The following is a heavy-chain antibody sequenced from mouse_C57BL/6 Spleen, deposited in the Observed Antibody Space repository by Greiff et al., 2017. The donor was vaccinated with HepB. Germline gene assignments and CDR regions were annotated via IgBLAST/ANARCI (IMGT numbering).Heavy chain of an antibody. D-gene: IGHD2-4*01. V-gene: IGHV1-84*01. CDR1: GYTFTDYY. CDR3: ARSHYDYFDY. Sequence: QVQLKQSGPELVKPGASVKISCKASGYTFTDYYINWVKQRPGQGLEWIGWISPGSGNTKYNEKFKGKATLTVDTSSSTAYMQLSSLTSEDSAVYFCARSHYDYFDYWGQGTTLTVSA. J-gene: IGHJ2*01. CDR2: ISPGSGNT.